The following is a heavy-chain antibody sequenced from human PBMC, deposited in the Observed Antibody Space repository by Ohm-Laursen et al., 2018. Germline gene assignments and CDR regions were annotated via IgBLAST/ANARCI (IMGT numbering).Heavy chain of an antibody. V-gene: IGHV4-34*01. D-gene: IGHD1/OR15-1a*01. J-gene: IGHJ6*02. Sequence: PSQTLSLTCTVYGGSFSGYYWSWIRQPPGKGLEWIGEINHSGSTNYNPSLKSRVTISVDTSKNQFSLKLSSVTAADTAVYYCARGSQTRGYGMDVWGQGTTVTVSS. CDR1: GGSFSGYY. CDR2: INHSGST. CDR3: ARGSQTRGYGMDV.